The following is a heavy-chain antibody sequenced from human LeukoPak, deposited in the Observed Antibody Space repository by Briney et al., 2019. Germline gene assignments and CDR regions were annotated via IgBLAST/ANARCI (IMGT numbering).Heavy chain of an antibody. CDR2: INSDGSST. V-gene: IGHV3-74*01. D-gene: IGHD5-18*01. CDR1: GFTFSSYW. J-gene: IGHJ6*03. CDR3: ARGGPPLQLWSPYYYYYMDV. Sequence: WGSLRLSCAASGFTFSSYWMHWVRQAPGKGLVWVSRINSDGSSTSYADSVKGRFTISRDNAKNTLYLQMNSLRAEDTAVYYCARGGPPLQLWSPYYYYYMDVWGKGTTVTISS.